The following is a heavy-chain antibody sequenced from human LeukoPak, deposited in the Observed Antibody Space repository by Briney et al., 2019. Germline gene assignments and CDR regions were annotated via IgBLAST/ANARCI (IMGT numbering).Heavy chain of an antibody. CDR3: ARAHHCHSGTCHPPGEAFDI. D-gene: IGHD2/OR15-2a*01. CDR1: DGSISSYY. J-gene: IGHJ3*02. Sequence: SETLSLTCTVSDGSISSYYWSWIRQSPGKGLEWIGSIYHSGSTYYNPSLTSRVTISVDTSENQFSLKVGSVTAADTAVYYCARAHHCHSGTCHPPGEAFDIWGQGTMVTVSS. V-gene: IGHV4-38-2*02. CDR2: IYHSGST.